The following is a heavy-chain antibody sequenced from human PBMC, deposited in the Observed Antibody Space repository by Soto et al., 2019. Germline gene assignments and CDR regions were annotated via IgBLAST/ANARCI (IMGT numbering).Heavy chain of an antibody. V-gene: IGHV4-34*01. J-gene: IGHJ5*02. CDR3: ASDGYCSGGSCYERFDP. Sequence: QVQLQQWGAGLLKPSETLSLTCAVYGWAFSGYYWSWIRQPPGKGLEWIGEINHSGSTNYNPSLKSRFTISVDTTQNQFSLKLSAVAAADEAVYYCASDGYCSGGSCYERFDPWGQGTLVSVSS. CDR2: INHSGST. D-gene: IGHD2-15*01. CDR1: GWAFSGYY.